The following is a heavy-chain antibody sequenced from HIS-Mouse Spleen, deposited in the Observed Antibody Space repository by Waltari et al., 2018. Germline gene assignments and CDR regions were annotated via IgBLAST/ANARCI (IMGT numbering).Heavy chain of an antibody. D-gene: IGHD1-26*01. CDR3: ARDLTQVGATGLGCY. Sequence: QVQLVQSGAEVKKPGASVKVSCKASGYTFTGYYMHWVRQAPGQGLEWMGWINPNSGGTNDEQKFQGRVTMTRETSISTAYMELSRLRSDDTAVYYCARDLTQVGATGLGCYWGQGTLVTVSS. CDR2: INPNSGGT. J-gene: IGHJ4*02. V-gene: IGHV1-2*02. CDR1: GYTFTGYY.